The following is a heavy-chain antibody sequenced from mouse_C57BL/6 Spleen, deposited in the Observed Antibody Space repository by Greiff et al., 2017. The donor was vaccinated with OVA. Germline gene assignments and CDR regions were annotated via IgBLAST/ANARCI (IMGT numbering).Heavy chain of an antibody. CDR1: GFSLTSYG. CDR2: IWSGGST. D-gene: IGHD2-5*01. V-gene: IGHV2-2*01. Sequence: IQLQQSGPGLVQPSQSLSITCTVSGFSLTSYGVHWVRQSPGKGLEWLGVIWSGGSTDYNAAFISRLSISKDNSKSKIFFKMNSLQADDTAIYYCARHYSNYVGFDYWGQGTTLTVSS. J-gene: IGHJ2*01. CDR3: ARHYSNYVGFDY.